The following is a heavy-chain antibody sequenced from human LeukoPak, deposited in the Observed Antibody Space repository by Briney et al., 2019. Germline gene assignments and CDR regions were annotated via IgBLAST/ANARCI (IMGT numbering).Heavy chain of an antibody. J-gene: IGHJ4*02. CDR3: ARLGHSSGLYYFDY. D-gene: IGHD6-19*01. V-gene: IGHV1-69*04. Sequence: VASVKVSCKASGGTFSSYAISWVRQAPGQGLEWMGRIIPILGIANYAQKFQGRVTITADKSTSTAYMELSSLGSEDTAVYYCARLGHSSGLYYFDYWGQGTLVTVSS. CDR2: IIPILGIA. CDR1: GGTFSSYA.